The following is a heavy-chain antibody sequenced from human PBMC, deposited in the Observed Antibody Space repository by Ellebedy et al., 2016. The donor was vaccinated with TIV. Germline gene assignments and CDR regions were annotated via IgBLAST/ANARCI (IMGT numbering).Heavy chain of an antibody. V-gene: IGHV1-69*13. D-gene: IGHD2-15*01. CDR2: IIPIFGTA. J-gene: IGHJ6*02. Sequence: SVKVSXKASGGTFSSYAISWVRQAPGQGLEWMGGIIPIFGTANYAQKFQGRVTITADESTSTAYMELSSLRSEDTAVYYCARSMALDIVVVVAATPRWYYYYGMDVWGQGTTVTVSS. CDR3: ARSMALDIVVVVAATPRWYYYYGMDV. CDR1: GGTFSSYA.